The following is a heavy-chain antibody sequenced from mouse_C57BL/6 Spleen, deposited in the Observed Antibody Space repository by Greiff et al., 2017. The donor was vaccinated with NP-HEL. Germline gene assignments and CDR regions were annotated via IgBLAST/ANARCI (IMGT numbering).Heavy chain of an antibody. D-gene: IGHD2-4*01. CDR1: GYTFTDYE. CDR3: TRSRGGYDYGDY. V-gene: IGHV1-15*01. J-gene: IGHJ2*01. Sequence: VQLQQSGAELVRPGASVTLSCKASGYTFTDYEMHWVKQTPVHGLEWIGAIDPETGGTAYNQKFKGKAILTADKSSSTAYMELRSLTSEDSAVYYCTRSRGGYDYGDYWGQGTTLTVSS. CDR2: IDPETGGT.